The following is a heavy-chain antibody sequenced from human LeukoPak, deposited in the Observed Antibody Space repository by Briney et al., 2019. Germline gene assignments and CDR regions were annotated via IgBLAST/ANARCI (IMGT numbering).Heavy chain of an antibody. CDR3: ARDVLRYFDWLSPNQHDAFDI. Sequence: GASVKVSCKASGYTFTGHYMHWLPQAPGQGLEWVGRINPYSGGTNYAQKFQGRVTMTRDTSISTAYMELSRLRSDDTAVCYCARDVLRYFDWLSPNQHDAFDIWGQGTMVTVSS. D-gene: IGHD3-9*01. V-gene: IGHV1-2*06. J-gene: IGHJ3*02. CDR2: INPYSGGT. CDR1: GYTFTGHY.